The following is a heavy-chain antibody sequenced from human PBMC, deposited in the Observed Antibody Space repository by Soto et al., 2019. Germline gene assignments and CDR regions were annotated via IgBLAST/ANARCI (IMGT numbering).Heavy chain of an antibody. CDR1: GYTFTNYY. V-gene: IGHV1-46*01. CDR2: INPSGGST. Sequence: QVQLVQSGAEVRMPGASVKVSCKASGYTFTNYYIHWVRQAPGQGLEWMGIINPSGGSTRYSPKFQGRLTMTGDTSTSTVYMELSSLRSDDTAVFYCAREASAVAGTNFDYWGQGTLVTVSS. J-gene: IGHJ4*02. CDR3: AREASAVAGTNFDY. D-gene: IGHD6-19*01.